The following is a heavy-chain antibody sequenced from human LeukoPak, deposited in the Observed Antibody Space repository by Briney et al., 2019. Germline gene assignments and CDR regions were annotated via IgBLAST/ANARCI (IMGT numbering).Heavy chain of an antibody. Sequence: GGSLRLSCAASGLTFSSYGMHWVRQAPGKGLEWVAVISYDGSRKYYVDSAKGRFTISGDNSKKMVYLEMNSLRVEDTALYYCVKSRGPYSSSSGYGMDVWGQGTTVIVSS. D-gene: IGHD6-6*01. CDR2: ISYDGSRK. V-gene: IGHV3-30*18. CDR1: GLTFSSYG. CDR3: VKSRGPYSSSSGYGMDV. J-gene: IGHJ6*02.